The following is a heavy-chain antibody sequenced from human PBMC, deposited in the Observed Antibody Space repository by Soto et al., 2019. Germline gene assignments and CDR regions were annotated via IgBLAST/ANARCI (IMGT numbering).Heavy chain of an antibody. CDR1: GGTFSSYA. CDR3: ARARRGYSGYDFGYYYYGMDV. D-gene: IGHD5-12*01. CDR2: IIPIFGTA. V-gene: IGHV1-69*12. J-gene: IGHJ6*02. Sequence: QVQLVQSGAEVKKPGSSVKVSCKASGGTFSSYAISWVRQAPGQGLEWMGGIIPIFGTANYAQKFQGRVTITADESTSTAYMELSSLRSEDTAVYYCARARRGYSGYDFGYYYYGMDVWGQGTTVTVSS.